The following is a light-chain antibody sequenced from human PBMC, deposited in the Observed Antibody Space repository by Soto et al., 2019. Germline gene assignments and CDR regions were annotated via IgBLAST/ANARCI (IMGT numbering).Light chain of an antibody. V-gene: IGKV1-27*01. J-gene: IGKJ2*01. CDR2: AAS. CDR3: QKYDSAPYT. Sequence: DIQMTQSPSSLSASVGDRVTITCRASQGISNYLAWYQQKPGKPPKHLIFAASTLQSGVPSRFSGSGSGTDFTLIISSLPPEDVANYYCQKYDSAPYTFGQGTRLEIK. CDR1: QGISNY.